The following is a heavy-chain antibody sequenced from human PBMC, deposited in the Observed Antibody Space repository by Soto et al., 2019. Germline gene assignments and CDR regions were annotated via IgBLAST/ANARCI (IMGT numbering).Heavy chain of an antibody. J-gene: IGHJ4*01. Sequence: LRLSCAASGFTFSNAWINGVRQAPGKGLEWVGRIKSKTDGGTTDYAEPVKGRFAISRDDSNNMVYLQMNSLKIEDTAVYYCTTDSYSTIIIVRFDYWGHGTLVTVSS. CDR1: GFTFSNAW. CDR2: IKSKTDGGTT. D-gene: IGHD3-22*01. V-gene: IGHV3-15*07. CDR3: TTDSYSTIIIVRFDY.